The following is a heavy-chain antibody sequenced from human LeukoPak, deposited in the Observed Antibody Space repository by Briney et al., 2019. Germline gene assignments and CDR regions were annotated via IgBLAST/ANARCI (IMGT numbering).Heavy chain of an antibody. J-gene: IGHJ4*02. CDR2: IYPGDSDT. Sequence: GESLKISCKDSGYSFTRYWIAWVRQMPGKGLEWMGIIYPGDSDTKYSPSFQGHVIFSADKSISTAYLEWSSLKASDTAMYYCASQGASGPLDYWGQGTLVTVSS. V-gene: IGHV5-51*01. CDR3: ASQGASGPLDY. CDR1: GYSFTRYW.